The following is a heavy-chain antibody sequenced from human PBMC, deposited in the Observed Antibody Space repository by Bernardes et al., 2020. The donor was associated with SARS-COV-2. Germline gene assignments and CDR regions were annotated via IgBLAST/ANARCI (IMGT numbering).Heavy chain of an antibody. V-gene: IGHV4-31*03. CDR1: GGSISSGGYY. Sequence: SETLSLTCTVSGGSISSGGYYWSWIRQHPGKGLEWIGYIYYSGSTYYNPSLKSRVTISVDTSKNQFSLKLSSVTAADTAVYYCARDRGGYDYVWGSYRESPGRYFDYWGQGTLVTVSS. D-gene: IGHD3-16*02. CDR2: IYYSGST. CDR3: ARDRGGYDYVWGSYRESPGRYFDY. J-gene: IGHJ4*02.